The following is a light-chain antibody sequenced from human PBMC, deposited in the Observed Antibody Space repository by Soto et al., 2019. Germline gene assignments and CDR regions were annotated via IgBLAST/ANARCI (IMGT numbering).Light chain of an antibody. CDR2: DVS. J-gene: IGLJ1*01. CDR1: SSDVGGDNY. Sequence: QSALTQPHSVSGSPGQSVTISCTGTSSDVGGDNYVSWYQHHPGKAPKLMIYDVSQRPSGVPDRFSASKSGNTASLTISGLQAEDEADYYCCSYAGSYTHVFGSGTKLTVL. V-gene: IGLV2-11*01. CDR3: CSYAGSYTHV.